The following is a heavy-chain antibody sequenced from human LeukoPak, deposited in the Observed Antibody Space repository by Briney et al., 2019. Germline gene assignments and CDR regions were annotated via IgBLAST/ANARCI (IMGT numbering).Heavy chain of an antibody. J-gene: IGHJ6*03. CDR3: ARVLSEYYGSGSLVYYYYYYYMDV. Sequence: GGSLRLSCAASGFTFSAYWMTWGRQAPGKGLEWVANIKQDGSEKYYVDSVKGRFTISRDNAKNSLYLQMNSLRAEDTAVYYCARVLSEYYGSGSLVYYYYYYYMDVWGKGTTVTVSS. CDR2: IKQDGSEK. D-gene: IGHD3-10*01. CDR1: GFTFSAYW. V-gene: IGHV3-7*01.